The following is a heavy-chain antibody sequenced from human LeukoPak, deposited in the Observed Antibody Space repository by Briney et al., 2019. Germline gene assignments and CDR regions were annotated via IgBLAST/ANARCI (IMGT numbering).Heavy chain of an antibody. D-gene: IGHD2-15*01. CDR3: AKDELLLGAFDI. Sequence: GRSLRLSCAASGFTFSSYGMHWVRQAPGKGLEWVAVISYDGSNKYYADSVKGRFTISRDNSKNTLYLQMNSLRAEDTAVYYCAKDELLLGAFDIWGQGTMVTVSS. CDR2: ISYDGSNK. V-gene: IGHV3-30*18. J-gene: IGHJ3*02. CDR1: GFTFSSYG.